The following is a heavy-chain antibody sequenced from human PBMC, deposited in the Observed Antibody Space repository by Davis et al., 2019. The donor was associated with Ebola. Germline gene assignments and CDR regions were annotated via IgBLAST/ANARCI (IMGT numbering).Heavy chain of an antibody. D-gene: IGHD1-7*01. CDR2: ISYDGSNK. J-gene: IGHJ3*02. Sequence: GESLKISCAASGFTFSSYGMHWVRQAPGKGLEWVAVISYDGSNKYYADSVKGRFTISRDNSKNTLYLQMNSLRAEDTAVYYCAKYPGTTAFDIWGQGTMVTVSS. CDR1: GFTFSSYG. V-gene: IGHV3-30*18. CDR3: AKYPGTTAFDI.